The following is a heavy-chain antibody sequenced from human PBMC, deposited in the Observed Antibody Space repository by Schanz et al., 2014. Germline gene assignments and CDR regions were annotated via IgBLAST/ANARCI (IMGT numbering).Heavy chain of an antibody. CDR3: ARDAVTSVLTPGFYY. V-gene: IGHV3-48*04. D-gene: IGHD4-17*01. Sequence: EVQLVESGGGLAQPGGSLRLSCAASGITFSGYSMNWVRQAPGKGLEWVSYISGSSSTKYYADSVKGRFTISRDNAKKSLYLRMNSLRAEDTAVYYCARDAVTSVLTPGFYYWGQGTLVTVSS. CDR2: ISGSSSTK. J-gene: IGHJ4*02. CDR1: GITFSGYS.